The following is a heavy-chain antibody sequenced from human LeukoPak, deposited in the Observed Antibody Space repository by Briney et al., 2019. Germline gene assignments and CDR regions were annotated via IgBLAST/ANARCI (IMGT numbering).Heavy chain of an antibody. V-gene: IGHV4-34*01. CDR3: ARGQVPAARGYNWFDP. CDR2: INARGDT. D-gene: IGHD2-2*01. CDR1: GWSFNDYY. Sequence: ETLSLTCAVYGWSFNDYYWNWIRQPPGKGLEWIGEINARGDTNYNPSLKSRVTISVDTSKKQFSLRLTSMIAADTALYYCARGQVPAARGYNWFDPWGQGTLVTISS. J-gene: IGHJ5*02.